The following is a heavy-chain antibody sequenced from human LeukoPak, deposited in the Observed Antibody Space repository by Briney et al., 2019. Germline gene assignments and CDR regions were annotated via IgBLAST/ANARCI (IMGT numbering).Heavy chain of an antibody. CDR2: ISSSSSYI. Sequence: RAGGSLRLSCAASGFTFSSYSMNWVRQAPGKGLEWVSSISSSSSYIYYADSVKGRFTISRDNSKNTLYLQMNSLRAEDTAVYYCAKVTYYYDSSGYYFDYWGQGTLVTVSS. J-gene: IGHJ4*02. CDR1: GFTFSSYS. D-gene: IGHD3-22*01. CDR3: AKVTYYYDSSGYYFDY. V-gene: IGHV3-21*04.